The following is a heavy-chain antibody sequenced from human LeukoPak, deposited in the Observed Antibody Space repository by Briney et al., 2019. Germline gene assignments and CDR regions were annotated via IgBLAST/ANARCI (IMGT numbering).Heavy chain of an antibody. CDR1: GFTFSSYG. J-gene: IGHJ4*02. CDR3: AKASLWFGELPEY. V-gene: IGHV3-30*18. CDR2: ISYDGSNK. Sequence: GGSLRLSCAASGFTFSSYGMHWVRQAPGKGLEWVAVISYDGSNKYYADSVKGRFTISRDNSKSTLYLQMNSLRADDTAVYYCAKASLWFGELPEYWGQGTLVTVSS. D-gene: IGHD3-10*01.